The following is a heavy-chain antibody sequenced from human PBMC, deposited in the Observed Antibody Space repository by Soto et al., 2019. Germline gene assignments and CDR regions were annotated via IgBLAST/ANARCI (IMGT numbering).Heavy chain of an antibody. CDR2: IKQDGSEK. Sequence: EVQLVESGGGLVKPGGSLRLSCAASGFTFSSYWMTWVRQAPGKGLEWVANIKQDGSEKFYVDSVKGRFTISRDNAKNSLYMQMNSLRAEDTAVYYCARGAGSYFRRVVGAFDIWGQGTMVTVSS. J-gene: IGHJ3*02. D-gene: IGHD3-10*01. CDR1: GFTFSSYW. V-gene: IGHV3-7*04. CDR3: ARGAGSYFRRVVGAFDI.